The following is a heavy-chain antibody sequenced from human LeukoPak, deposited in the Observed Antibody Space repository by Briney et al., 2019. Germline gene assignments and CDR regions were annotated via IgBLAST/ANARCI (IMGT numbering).Heavy chain of an antibody. Sequence: GGSLRLSCAASGFTFSSYSMNWVRQAPGKGLEWVSSISSSSSYIYYADSVKGRFTLSRDNAKNSLYLQMNSLRAEDTAVYYCASWGSYRYMSDYWGQGTLVTVSS. CDR3: ASWGSYRYMSDY. J-gene: IGHJ4*02. CDR2: ISSSSSYI. D-gene: IGHD3-16*02. CDR1: GFTFSSYS. V-gene: IGHV3-21*01.